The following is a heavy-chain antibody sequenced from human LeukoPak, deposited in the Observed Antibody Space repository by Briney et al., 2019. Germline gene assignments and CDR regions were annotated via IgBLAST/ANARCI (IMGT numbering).Heavy chain of an antibody. V-gene: IGHV4-34*01. CDR1: GGSFSGYY. CDR3: ARGGIAARLST. Sequence: PSETLSLTCAVYGGSFSGYYWSWIRQPPEKGLEWIGEITHSGSTYYNPPLKSRVTISIDTSKTQFSLKLRSVTAADAAVYYCARGGIAARLSTWGQGTLVTVSS. CDR2: ITHSGST. D-gene: IGHD6-6*01. J-gene: IGHJ5*02.